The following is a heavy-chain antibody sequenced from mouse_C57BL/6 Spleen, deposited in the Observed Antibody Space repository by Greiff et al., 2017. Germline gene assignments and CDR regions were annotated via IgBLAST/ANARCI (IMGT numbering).Heavy chain of an antibody. CDR1: GFTFSDYG. J-gene: IGHJ2*01. CDR3: ARSNYYGSSGYFDY. Sequence: EVKLVESGGGLVQPGGSLKLSCAASGFTFSDYGMAWVRQAPRKGPEWVAFISNLAYSIYYADTVTGRFTISRENAKNTLYLEMSSLRSEDTAMYYGARSNYYGSSGYFDYWGQGTTLTVSS. D-gene: IGHD1-1*01. V-gene: IGHV5-15*01. CDR2: ISNLAYSI.